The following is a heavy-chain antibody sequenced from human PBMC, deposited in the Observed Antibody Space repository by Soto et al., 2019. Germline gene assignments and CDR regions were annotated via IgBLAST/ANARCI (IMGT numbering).Heavy chain of an antibody. D-gene: IGHD2-8*01. CDR1: GFTFTTYA. CDR3: AKNWDTNISPSSH. CDR2: ISGSAGST. V-gene: IGHV3-23*01. J-gene: IGHJ4*02. Sequence: EVQLLESGGGLVQPGGSLRLSCAASGFTFTTYAMSWVRQAPGKGLEWVSAISGSAGSTYYADSVKGRFTISRDNSKNTLYLQMNSLRAEDTAVYYCAKNWDTNISPSSHWGQGTLVSVSS.